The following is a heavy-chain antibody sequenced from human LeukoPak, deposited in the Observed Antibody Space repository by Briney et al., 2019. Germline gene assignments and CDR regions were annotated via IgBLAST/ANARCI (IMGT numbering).Heavy chain of an antibody. D-gene: IGHD3-10*01. J-gene: IGHJ4*02. CDR2: IYHSGST. CDR3: ARAKEYYYGSGSAIYFDY. V-gene: IGHV4-4*02. CDR1: GFTFSNAW. Sequence: GSLRLSCAASGFTFSNAWMSWVRQAPGKGLEWIGEIYHSGSTNYNPSLKSRVTISVDKSKNQFSLKLSSVTAADTAVYYCARAKEYYYGSGSAIYFDYWGQGTLVTVSS.